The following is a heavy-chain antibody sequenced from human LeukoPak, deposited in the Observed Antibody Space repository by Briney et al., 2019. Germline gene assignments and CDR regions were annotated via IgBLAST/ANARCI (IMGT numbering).Heavy chain of an antibody. D-gene: IGHD6-13*01. CDR2: ISGSGGST. Sequence: PGGSLRLSCAASGFTFSSYAMSWVRQAPGKGLEWVSGISGSGGSTYYADSVKGRFTISRDNAKNTLYLQMNSLRAEDTAVYYCARENNPYSSDWYYGYWGQGTLVTVSS. V-gene: IGHV3-23*01. CDR3: ARENNPYSSDWYYGY. CDR1: GFTFSSYA. J-gene: IGHJ4*02.